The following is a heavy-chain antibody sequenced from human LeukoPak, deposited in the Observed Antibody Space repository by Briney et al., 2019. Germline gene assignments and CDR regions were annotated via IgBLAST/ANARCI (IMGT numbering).Heavy chain of an antibody. CDR2: MNPNSGNT. D-gene: IGHD6-13*01. CDR1: GYTFTSYD. Sequence: GASVKVSCKASGYTFTSYDINWVRQATGQGLEWMGWMNPNSGNTGYAQKFQGRVTMTRNTSISTAYMELSSLRSEDTAVYYCAREIAAAGTYYYYMDVWGKGTTVTVSS. V-gene: IGHV1-8*01. J-gene: IGHJ6*03. CDR3: AREIAAAGTYYYYMDV.